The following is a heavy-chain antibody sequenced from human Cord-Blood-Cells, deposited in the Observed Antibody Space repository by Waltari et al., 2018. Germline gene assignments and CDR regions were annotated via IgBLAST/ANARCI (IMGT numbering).Heavy chain of an antibody. CDR2: IYPGDSDT. CDR3: ARRAVAARSGHYYMDV. J-gene: IGHJ6*03. CDR1: GNSFTSYW. D-gene: IGHD6-6*01. V-gene: IGHV5-51*01. Sequence: EVHLVQSGAEVKKPGESLKISCKGSGNSFTSYWIGWVRQMPGKGLQWMGIIYPGDSDTRYSPSFQGQVTISADKSISTAYLQWSSLKASDTAMYYCARRAVAARSGHYYMDVWGKGTTVTVSS.